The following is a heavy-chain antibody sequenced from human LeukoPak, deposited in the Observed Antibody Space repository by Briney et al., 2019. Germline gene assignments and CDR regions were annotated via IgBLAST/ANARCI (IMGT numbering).Heavy chain of an antibody. Sequence: ASVKVSCTASGYTFTSYHMHWVRQAPGQGLEWMGLINLSGGSTTYAQRFQGRVTLTRDTSTSTVHMELSSLRSEDTAVYYCARGSSSWYGGLDYWGQGTLSPSPQ. J-gene: IGHJ4*02. D-gene: IGHD6-13*01. CDR1: GYTFTSYH. CDR3: ARGSSSWYGGLDY. CDR2: INLSGGST. V-gene: IGHV1-46*01.